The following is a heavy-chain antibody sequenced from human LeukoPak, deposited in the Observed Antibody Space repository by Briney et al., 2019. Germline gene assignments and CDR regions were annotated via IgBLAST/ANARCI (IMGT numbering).Heavy chain of an antibody. CDR3: AKGAYFSGSYGFAFDY. CDR2: ISHNGGST. CDR1: GLTFSSYG. J-gene: IGHJ4*02. D-gene: IGHD3-10*01. Sequence: GGSLRLSCSASGLTFSSYGMYWVRQAPGKGLEYVSVISHNGGSTYYADSVKGRFTISRDNSKNTLYLQMNSLRAEDTAVYFCAKGAYFSGSYGFAFDYWGQGTLVTVSS. V-gene: IGHV3-64*04.